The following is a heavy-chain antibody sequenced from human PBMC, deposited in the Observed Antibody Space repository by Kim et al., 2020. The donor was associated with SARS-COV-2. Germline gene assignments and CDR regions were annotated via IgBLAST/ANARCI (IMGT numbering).Heavy chain of an antibody. CDR2: IYYSGST. D-gene: IGHD3-3*01. J-gene: IGHJ5*02. CDR3: ARHGGHYGTTIFGVVGSSEWDWFDP. V-gene: IGHV4-39*01. CDR1: GGSISSSSYY. Sequence: SETLSLTCTVSGGSISSSSYYWGWIRQPPGKGLEWIGSIYYSGSTYYNPSLKSRVTISVDTSKNQFSLKLSSVTAADTAVYYCARHGGHYGTTIFGVVGSSEWDWFDPWGQGTLVTVSS.